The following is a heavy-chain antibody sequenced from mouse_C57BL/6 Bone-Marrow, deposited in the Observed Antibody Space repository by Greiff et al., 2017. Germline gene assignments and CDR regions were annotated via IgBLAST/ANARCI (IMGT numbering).Heavy chain of an antibody. D-gene: IGHD1-1*01. V-gene: IGHV3-6*01. CDR1: GYSITSGYY. CDR3: ARTPTVVAKDWYFDV. Sequence: EVQLQESGPGLVKPSQSLSLTCSVTGYSITSGYYWNWIRQFPGNKLEWMGYISYDGSNNYNPSLKNRISITRDTSKNQFFLKLNSVTTEDTATYYCARTPTVVAKDWYFDVWGTGTTVTVSS. J-gene: IGHJ1*03. CDR2: ISYDGSN.